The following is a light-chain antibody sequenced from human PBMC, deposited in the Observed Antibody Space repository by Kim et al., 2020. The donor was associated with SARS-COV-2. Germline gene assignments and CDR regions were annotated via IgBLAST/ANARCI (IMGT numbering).Light chain of an antibody. CDR3: QQYNNWPGT. V-gene: IGKV3-15*01. Sequence: IVMTQSPATLSVSPGERTTLSCRASQSVSTNLAWYQQKPGQAPRLLIYGASTRATGIPARFSGSGSGTEFALTIGSLQSEDFAVYYCQQYNNWPGTFGQGTKVEIK. CDR1: QSVSTN. J-gene: IGKJ1*01. CDR2: GAS.